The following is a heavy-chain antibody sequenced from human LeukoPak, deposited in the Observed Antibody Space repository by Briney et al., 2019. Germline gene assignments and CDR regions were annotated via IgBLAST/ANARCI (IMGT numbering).Heavy chain of an antibody. CDR3: AAGYSYGYKNYYYYMDV. Sequence: GEPLKISCKGFDYTFTSTWIAGLRQLPGKGLEWMGIIYPGDSDTRYSPSFQGQVTISADKSISTAYLQWSSLKASDTAMYYCAAGYSYGYKNYYYYMDVWGKGTTVTVSS. V-gene: IGHV5-51*01. CDR1: DYTFTSTW. D-gene: IGHD5-18*01. J-gene: IGHJ6*03. CDR2: IYPGDSDT.